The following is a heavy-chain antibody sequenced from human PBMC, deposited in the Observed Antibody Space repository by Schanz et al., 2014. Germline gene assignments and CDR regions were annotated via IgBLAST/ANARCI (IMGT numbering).Heavy chain of an antibody. CDR3: ASFVPRGYYCDY. V-gene: IGHV4-31*03. CDR1: GDSMSSGGYY. J-gene: IGHJ4*02. D-gene: IGHD3-10*01. Sequence: QVQLQESGPGLVKPSQTLSLTCNVSGDSMSSGGYYWNWIRQHPGKGLEWIGYIYDSGNTYYNPSLKSRVTISGDTSKNQFSLRLSSVTAADTAVYFCASFVPRGYYCDYWGQGTLVTVSS. CDR2: IYDSGNT.